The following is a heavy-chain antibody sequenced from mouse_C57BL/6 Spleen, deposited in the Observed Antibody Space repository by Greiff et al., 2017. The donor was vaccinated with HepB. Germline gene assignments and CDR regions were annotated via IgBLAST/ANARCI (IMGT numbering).Heavy chain of an antibody. V-gene: IGHV1-69*01. CDR3: ARYSNYGGYAMDY. Sequence: QVQLQQPGAELVMPGASVKLSCKASGYTFTSYWMHWVKQRPGQGLEWIGEIDPSDSYTNYNQKFKGKSTLTVDKSSSTAYMQLSSLTSEDSAVYYCARYSNYGGYAMDYWGQGTSVTVSS. CDR2: IDPSDSYT. D-gene: IGHD2-5*01. J-gene: IGHJ4*01. CDR1: GYTFTSYW.